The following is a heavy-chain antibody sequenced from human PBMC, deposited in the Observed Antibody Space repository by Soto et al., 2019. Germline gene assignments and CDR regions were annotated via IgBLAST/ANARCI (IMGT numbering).Heavy chain of an antibody. CDR2: IIPIFGTA. CDR1: GGTFSSYA. CDR3: ARVVVVAATHGWFDP. Sequence: SVKVSCKASGGTFSSYAISWVRQAPGQGLEWMGGIIPIFGTANYAQKFQGRGTITADESTSTAYMELSSLRSEDTAVYYCARVVVVAATHGWFDPWGQGTLVTVSS. J-gene: IGHJ5*02. V-gene: IGHV1-69*13. D-gene: IGHD2-15*01.